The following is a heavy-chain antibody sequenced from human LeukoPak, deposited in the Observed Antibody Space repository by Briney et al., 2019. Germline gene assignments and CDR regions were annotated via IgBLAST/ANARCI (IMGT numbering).Heavy chain of an antibody. D-gene: IGHD3-9*01. Sequence: ASVKVSCKASGYTFTSYGISWVRQAPGQGLEWMGWISSYNGNTNYAQKLQGRATMTTDTSTSTTYMELRSLRSDDTAVYYCARGSFPSDDILTGPFDNWGQGTLVTVSS. CDR3: ARGSFPSDDILTGPFDN. CDR2: ISSYNGNT. CDR1: GYTFTSYG. V-gene: IGHV1-18*01. J-gene: IGHJ4*02.